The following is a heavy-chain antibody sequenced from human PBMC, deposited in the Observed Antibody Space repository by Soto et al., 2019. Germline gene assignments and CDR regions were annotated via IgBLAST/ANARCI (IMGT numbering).Heavy chain of an antibody. CDR3: ARAGGDYYDSSRYYYYYGMDV. CDR2: ISYDGSNK. CDR1: GFTFSTYG. V-gene: IGHV3-30*03. J-gene: IGHJ6*02. Sequence: GGSLRLSCAASGFTFSTYGMHWVRQAPGKGLEWVAFISYDGSNKYYADSVKGRFTISRDNSKNTLYLQMNSLRAEDTAVYYCARAGGDYYDSSRYYYYYGMDVWGQGTTVTVSS. D-gene: IGHD3-22*01.